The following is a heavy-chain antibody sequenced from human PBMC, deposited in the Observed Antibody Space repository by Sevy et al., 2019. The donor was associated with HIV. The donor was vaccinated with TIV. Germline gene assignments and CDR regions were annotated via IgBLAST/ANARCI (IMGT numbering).Heavy chain of an antibody. CDR1: GGSISGYY. J-gene: IGHJ6*03. Sequence: SETLSLTCTVSGGSISGYYWSWIRQPAGKGLEWIGRVYASSSTNYNPSLRSRVTISVDPTRNQFSLNLQSVTAADTAVYYCARVEFGSSWLYYYIDVWGKGTPVTVSS. D-gene: IGHD6-13*01. CDR2: VYASSST. CDR3: ARVEFGSSWLYYYIDV. V-gene: IGHV4-4*07.